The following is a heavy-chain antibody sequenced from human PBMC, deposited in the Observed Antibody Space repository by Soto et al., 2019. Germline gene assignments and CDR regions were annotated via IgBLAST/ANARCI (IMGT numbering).Heavy chain of an antibody. CDR3: ARDQGIASSGPFDY. V-gene: IGHV4-59*01. D-gene: IGHD6-13*01. J-gene: IGHJ4*02. CDR2: IYHSGNT. CDR1: GDSISNYY. Sequence: SETLSLTCTVSGDSISNYYWSWIRQAPGKGLEWIGFIYHSGNTNYNPSLKSRVTMSIDTSKSQFSLKLNSVTAAATSLYYCARDQGIASSGPFDYWGPGTLVTVSS.